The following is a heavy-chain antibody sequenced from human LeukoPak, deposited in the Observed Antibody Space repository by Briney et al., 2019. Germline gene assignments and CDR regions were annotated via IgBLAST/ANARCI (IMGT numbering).Heavy chain of an antibody. CDR2: ISSSGSTI. CDR1: GFTFSSYE. V-gene: IGHV3-48*03. J-gene: IGHJ6*03. Sequence: GGSLRLSCAASGFTFSSYEMNWVRQAPGKGLEWVSYISSSGSTIYYADSVKGRFTISRDNAKNSLYLQMNSLRAEDTAVYYCARAPPPAGYSSGWYQYYYYYYMDVWGKGTTVTIPS. CDR3: ARAPPPAGYSSGWYQYYYYYYMDV. D-gene: IGHD6-19*01.